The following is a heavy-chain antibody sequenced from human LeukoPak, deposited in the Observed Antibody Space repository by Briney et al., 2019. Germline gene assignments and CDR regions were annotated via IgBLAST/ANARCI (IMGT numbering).Heavy chain of an antibody. CDR2: INPSGGST. V-gene: IGHV1-46*01. J-gene: IGHJ3*02. D-gene: IGHD2-2*02. Sequence: VASVKVSCKASGYTFTSYYMHWVRQAPGQGLEWMGIINPSGGSTSYAQKFQGRVTMTRDTSTSTVYMELSSLRSEDTAVYYYARDCRGSISCYMAAFDIWGQGTMVTVSS. CDR1: GYTFTSYY. CDR3: ARDCRGSISCYMAAFDI.